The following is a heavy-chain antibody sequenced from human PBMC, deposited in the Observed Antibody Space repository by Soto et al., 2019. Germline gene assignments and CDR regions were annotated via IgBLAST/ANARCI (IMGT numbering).Heavy chain of an antibody. V-gene: IGHV1-2*02. CDR1: GYTFTGYY. CDR2: LNPDTGAT. J-gene: IGHJ4*02. CDR3: ARKVATLKFDY. Sequence: ASVKVSCKASGYTFTGYYMHWVRQAPGQGLEWMGWLNPDTGATNYAEKFQGRVTMTRETSSSTAYMEVIRLRSEDTAVYYCARKVATLKFDYWGQGTLVTVSS. D-gene: IGHD5-12*01.